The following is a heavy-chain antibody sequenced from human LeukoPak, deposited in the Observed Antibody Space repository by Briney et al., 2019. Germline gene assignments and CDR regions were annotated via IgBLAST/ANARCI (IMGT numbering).Heavy chain of an antibody. CDR1: GGSFSGYY. Sequence: SGTLSLTCAVYGGSFSGYYWSWIRQPPGKGLEWIGEINHSGSTNYNPSLKSRVTISVDTSKNQFSLKLSSVTAADTAVYYCASTQRSGYGDPSEYMLRDAFDIWGQGTMVTVSS. CDR2: INHSGST. J-gene: IGHJ3*02. V-gene: IGHV4-34*01. CDR3: ASTQRSGYGDPSEYMLRDAFDI. D-gene: IGHD3-3*01.